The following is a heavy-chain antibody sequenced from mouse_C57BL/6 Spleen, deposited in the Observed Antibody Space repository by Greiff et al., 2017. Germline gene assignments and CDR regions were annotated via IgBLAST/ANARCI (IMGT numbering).Heavy chain of an antibody. V-gene: IGHV6-3*01. Sequence: EVKVEESGGGLVQPGGSMKLSCVASGFTFSNYWMNWVRQSPEKGLEWVAQIRLKSDNYATHYAESVKGRFTISRDDSKSSVYLQMNNLRAEDTGIYYCTADYYYGSSYYFDYWGQGTTLTVSS. CDR3: TADYYYGSSYYFDY. CDR2: IRLKSDNYAT. J-gene: IGHJ2*01. D-gene: IGHD1-1*01. CDR1: GFTFSNYW.